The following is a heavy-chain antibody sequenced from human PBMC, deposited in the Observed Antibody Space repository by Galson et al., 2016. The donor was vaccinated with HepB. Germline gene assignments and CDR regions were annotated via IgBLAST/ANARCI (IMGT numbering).Heavy chain of an antibody. Sequence: SVKVSCKASGYTFTSFAMNWVRQAPGQGLEYLGWINTNTGNPMYDQGFTGRFVFSLDTSVSTAYLQISNLTAEDTAVYYCVRGMVRGKWFDPWGQGTLVTVSS. CDR3: VRGMVRGKWFDP. D-gene: IGHD3-10*01. V-gene: IGHV7-4-1*02. J-gene: IGHJ5*02. CDR2: INTNTGNP. CDR1: GYTFTSFA.